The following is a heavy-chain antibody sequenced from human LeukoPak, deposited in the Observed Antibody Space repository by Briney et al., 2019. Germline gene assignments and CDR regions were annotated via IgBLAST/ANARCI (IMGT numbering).Heavy chain of an antibody. CDR3: ARGYDILTGSPDAFDI. CDR1: GYTFTGYY. J-gene: IGHJ3*02. Sequence: ASVKVSCKASGYTFTGYYMHWVRQAPGQGLEWMGWINPNSGGTNYAQKFQGRVTMTRDTSISTAYMELRSLRSDDTAVYYCARGYDILTGSPDAFDIWGQGTMVTVSS. V-gene: IGHV1-2*02. CDR2: INPNSGGT. D-gene: IGHD3-9*01.